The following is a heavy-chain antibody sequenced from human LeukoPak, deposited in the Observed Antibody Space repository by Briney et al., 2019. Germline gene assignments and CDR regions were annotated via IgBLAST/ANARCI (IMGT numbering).Heavy chain of an antibody. J-gene: IGHJ4*02. CDR1: GYTFTSYG. D-gene: IGHD1-26*01. CDR2: ISAYNGNT. CDR3: ARRASGSYFLDY. V-gene: IGHV1-18*01. Sequence: ASVKVSCKASGYTFTSYGISWVRQGPGQGLEWMGWISAYNGNTNYAQKLQGRVTMTTDTSTSTAYMELRSLRSGDTAVYYCARRASGSYFLDYWGQGTLVTVSS.